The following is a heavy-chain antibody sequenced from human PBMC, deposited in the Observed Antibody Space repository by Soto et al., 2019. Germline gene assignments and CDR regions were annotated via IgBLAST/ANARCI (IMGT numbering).Heavy chain of an antibody. CDR3: AKSRLAVASGDRGHRGMDI. Sequence: PGGSLRLSCAASGFTFSSYAMSWVRQAPGKGLEWVSAISDSGGSTYYADSVKGRFTLSRDNSKNTLFLQMNSLRAEDTAVYYCAKSRLAVASGDRGHRGMDIWGQGTTVTVSS. J-gene: IGHJ6*02. CDR1: GFTFSSYA. V-gene: IGHV3-23*01. CDR2: ISDSGGST. D-gene: IGHD6-19*01.